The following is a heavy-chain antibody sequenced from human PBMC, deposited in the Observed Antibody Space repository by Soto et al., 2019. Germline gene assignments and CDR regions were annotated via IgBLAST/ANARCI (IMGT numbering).Heavy chain of an antibody. J-gene: IGHJ6*01. CDR1: GVSIISSSCH. V-gene: IGHV4-39*01. CDR2: IKYSGTT. D-gene: IGHD1-26*01. Sequence: SETLSLTCTVSGVSIISSSCHWGLIRQPPGKGLEWIASIKYSGTTFYNPSLKSRVTLSVDTSKNQFALKLSSVTAAETAVYYCARQGITGSYY. CDR3: ARQGITGSYY.